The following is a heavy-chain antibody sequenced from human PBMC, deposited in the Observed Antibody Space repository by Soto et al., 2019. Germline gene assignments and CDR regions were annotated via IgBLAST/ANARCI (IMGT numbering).Heavy chain of an antibody. CDR1: GFTFSSYW. CDR2: INSDGSST. Sequence: GGSLRLSCAASGFTFSSYWMHWVRQAPGKGLVWVSRINSDGSSTSYADSVKGRFTISRDNAKNTLYLQMNSLRAEDTAVYYCARVGFRYYDSSGYYGNWFDPWGQGTLVTVS. CDR3: ARVGFRYYDSSGYYGNWFDP. D-gene: IGHD3-22*01. V-gene: IGHV3-74*01. J-gene: IGHJ5*02.